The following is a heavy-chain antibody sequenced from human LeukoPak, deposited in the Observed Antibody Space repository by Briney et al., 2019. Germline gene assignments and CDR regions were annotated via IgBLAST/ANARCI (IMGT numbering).Heavy chain of an antibody. J-gene: IGHJ1*01. V-gene: IGHV1-3*01. Sequence: ASVKVSCKASGYTFTNYGLSWVRQAPGQRFEWMGWINAGNGNTKYSQKFQGRVTITRDTSASTAYMELSSLRSEDTAVYYCATDIVVVTAIGPEYFQHWGQGTLVTVSS. CDR2: INAGNGNT. CDR3: ATDIVVVTAIGPEYFQH. D-gene: IGHD2-21*02. CDR1: GYTFTNYG.